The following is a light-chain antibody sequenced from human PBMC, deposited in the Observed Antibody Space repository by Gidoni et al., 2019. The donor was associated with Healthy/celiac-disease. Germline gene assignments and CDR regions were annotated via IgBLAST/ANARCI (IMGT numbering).Light chain of an antibody. CDR3: SAYTSSSTYG. V-gene: IGLV2-14*01. J-gene: IGLJ1*01. CDR2: EVS. CDR1: SSDVGGYNY. Sequence: QPALTQPASVSGSPGQSITISCTGTSSDVGGYNYVSWYQQHPGKAPKLMIYEVSNRPSGVSNRFSGSKSGNTASLTISGLQAEEEADYYCSAYTSSSTYGFGTGTKVTVL.